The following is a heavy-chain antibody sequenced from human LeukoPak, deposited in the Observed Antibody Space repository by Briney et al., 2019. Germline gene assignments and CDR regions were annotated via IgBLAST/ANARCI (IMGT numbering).Heavy chain of an antibody. V-gene: IGHV4-39*07. CDR1: GGSISSSSYY. J-gene: IGHJ4*02. CDR3: VLTTVKNFDY. CDR2: IYYSGST. Sequence: PSETLSLTCTVSGGSISSSSYYWGWIRQPPGKGLEWIGSIYYSGSTYYNPSLKSRVTISVDTSKNQFSLKLSPVTAADTAVYYCVLTTVKNFDYWGQGTLVTVSS. D-gene: IGHD4-11*01.